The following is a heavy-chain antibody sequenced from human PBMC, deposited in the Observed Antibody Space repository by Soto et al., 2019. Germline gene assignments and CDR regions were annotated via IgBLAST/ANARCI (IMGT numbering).Heavy chain of an antibody. V-gene: IGHV1-18*01. CDR3: ARVSYSSGWRADY. CDR2: ISAYNGNT. Sequence: QVQLVQSGAEVKKPGASVKVSCKASGYTFTSYGISWVRQAPGPGLEGMGWISAYNGNTNYAQKLQGRVTMTTATSTSTAYMELRSLRSVETAVYYCARVSYSSGWRADYWGQGTLVTVSS. CDR1: GYTFTSYG. J-gene: IGHJ4*02. D-gene: IGHD6-19*01.